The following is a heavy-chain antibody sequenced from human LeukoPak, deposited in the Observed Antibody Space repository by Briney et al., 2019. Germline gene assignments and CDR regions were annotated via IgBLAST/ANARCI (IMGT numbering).Heavy chain of an antibody. V-gene: IGHV1-2*06. J-gene: IGHJ4*02. Sequence: ASVKVSCKASGYTFTGYYMHWVRQAPGQGLEWMGRINPNSGGTNYAQKFQGRVTMTRDTSISTVYMELSRLRSDDTAVYYCARVCSAAGTGSRYYFDYWGQGTLVTVSS. CDR2: INPNSGGT. CDR1: GYTFTGYY. CDR3: ARVCSAAGTGSRYYFDY. D-gene: IGHD6-13*01.